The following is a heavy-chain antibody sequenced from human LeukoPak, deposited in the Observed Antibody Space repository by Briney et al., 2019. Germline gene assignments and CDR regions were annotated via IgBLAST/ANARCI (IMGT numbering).Heavy chain of an antibody. CDR3: ARWGGGFDY. V-gene: IGHV3-7*04. J-gene: IGHJ4*02. CDR1: GFTFSRYW. CDR2: IKQDGSAK. D-gene: IGHD3-16*01. Sequence: GGSLRLSCAASGFTFSRYWMSWVRQAPGKGLEWVANIKQDGSAKYYGDSVEGRFTISRDNAKNSLYLQMNSLRAEDTAVYYCARWGGGFDYWGRGTLVTVSS.